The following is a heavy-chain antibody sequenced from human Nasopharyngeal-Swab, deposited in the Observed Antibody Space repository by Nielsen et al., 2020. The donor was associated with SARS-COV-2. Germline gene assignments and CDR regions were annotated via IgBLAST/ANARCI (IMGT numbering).Heavy chain of an antibody. V-gene: IGHV3-21*01. J-gene: IGHJ6*02. CDR2: ISSSSSYI. D-gene: IGHD3-3*01. Sequence: GGSLRLSCAASGFTFSSYNMNWVRQAPGKGLEWVSSISSSSSYIYYADSVKGRFTISRDNAKNSLYLQMNSLRAEDTAVYYCARDGLDYDFWSAYFMDVWCQGTTVTVSS. CDR3: ARDGLDYDFWSAYFMDV. CDR1: GFTFSSYN.